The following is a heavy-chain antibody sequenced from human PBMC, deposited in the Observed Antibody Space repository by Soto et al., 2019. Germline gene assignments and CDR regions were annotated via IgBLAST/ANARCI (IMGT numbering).Heavy chain of an antibody. Sequence: GGSLRLSCAASGFTFSSYAMSWVRQAPGKGLEWVSAISGSGGSKYYADSGKGRFTISRDNSKNTLYLQMNSLRAEDTAVYYCAKDLLAEQWLVEPNWFDPWGQGTLVTVSS. CDR3: AKDLLAEQWLVEPNWFDP. V-gene: IGHV3-23*01. J-gene: IGHJ5*02. CDR2: ISGSGGSK. CDR1: GFTFSSYA. D-gene: IGHD6-19*01.